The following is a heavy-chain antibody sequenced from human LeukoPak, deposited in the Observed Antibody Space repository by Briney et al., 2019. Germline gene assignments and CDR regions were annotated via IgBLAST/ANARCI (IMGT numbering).Heavy chain of an antibody. CDR2: IKQDGSEK. D-gene: IGHD3-3*01. J-gene: IGHJ6*02. CDR3: ARAPDARLRDVLRFSEWSPPWGMDV. V-gene: IGHV3-7*03. Sequence: GGSLRLSCAASGFTFSSYWMSWVRQAPGKGLEWVANIKQDGSEKYYVDSVKGRFTISRDNAKNSLYLQMNSLRAEDTAVYYCARAPDARLRDVLRFSEWSPPWGMDVWGQGTTVTVS. CDR1: GFTFSSYW.